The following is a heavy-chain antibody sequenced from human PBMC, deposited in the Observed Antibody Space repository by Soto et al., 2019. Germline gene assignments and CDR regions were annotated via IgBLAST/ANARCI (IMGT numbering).Heavy chain of an antibody. CDR3: ARDRYSSGWRARGKPLYYFDY. CDR2: IIPIFGTA. V-gene: IGHV1-69*13. J-gene: IGHJ4*01. CDR1: GVTFSSYA. Sequence: SVKVSCKASGVTFSSYAISWVRPAPGQGLEWMVGIIPIFGTANYAQKFQGRVTITADESTSTAYMELSSLRSEDTAVYYCARDRYSSGWRARGKPLYYFDYWG. D-gene: IGHD6-19*01.